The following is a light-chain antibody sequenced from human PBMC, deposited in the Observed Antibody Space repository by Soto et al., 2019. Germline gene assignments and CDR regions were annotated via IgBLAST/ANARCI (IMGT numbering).Light chain of an antibody. CDR3: QQRSNWLT. CDR2: DAS. V-gene: IGKV3-11*01. Sequence: EIVLTQSPATLSLSPGERATLSCRASQSVSSYLAWYQQKPGQAPRLLIYDASNRATGIPARFSGSGSGTDFTLTISSLKSEDFAVYYCQQRSNWLTFGGGTKVEIK. J-gene: IGKJ4*01. CDR1: QSVSSY.